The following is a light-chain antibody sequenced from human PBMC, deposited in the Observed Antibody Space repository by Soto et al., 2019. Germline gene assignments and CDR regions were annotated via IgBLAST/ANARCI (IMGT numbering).Light chain of an antibody. Sequence: QPVLTQPASVSGSPGQSITISCTGTNSDIGAYNYVSWYQQHPGKAPKLIIFEVTNRPSGVSNRFSGSKSGNTASLTISGLHPEDEADYHCSSYTGGNTYWIFGGGTKLTVL. V-gene: IGLV2-14*01. CDR1: NSDIGAYNY. CDR3: SSYTGGNTYWI. J-gene: IGLJ3*02. CDR2: EVT.